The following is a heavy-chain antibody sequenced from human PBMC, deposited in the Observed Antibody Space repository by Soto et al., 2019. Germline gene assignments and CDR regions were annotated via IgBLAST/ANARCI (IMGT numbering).Heavy chain of an antibody. CDR1: GYTFASNA. CDR3: ARGSPSGSYYGVYELYYYYYYMDV. D-gene: IGHD3-10*01. Sequence: GASAKASCKASGYTFASNAIKWVRQANGQGLEWMGWMNPNSGNTGYAQKFQGRVTMTRNTSISTAYMELSSLRSEDTAVYYCARGSPSGSYYGVYELYYYYYYMDVWGKGTTVTVSS. CDR2: MNPNSGNT. J-gene: IGHJ6*03. V-gene: IGHV1-8*01.